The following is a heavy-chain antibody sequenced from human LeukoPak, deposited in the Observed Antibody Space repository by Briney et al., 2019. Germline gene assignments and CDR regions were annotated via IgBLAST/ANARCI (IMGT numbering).Heavy chain of an antibody. CDR3: AKVRRQYGNAYWFDP. CDR2: ISGSGGST. CDR1: GFTFSSYA. Sequence: GGSLRLSCAASGFTFSSYAMSWVRQAPGKGLEWASAISGSGGSTYYADSVRGRFTISRDNSKNTLYLQMNSLRAEDTAVYYCAKVRRQYGNAYWFDPWGQGTLVTVSS. D-gene: IGHD4-11*01. J-gene: IGHJ5*02. V-gene: IGHV3-23*01.